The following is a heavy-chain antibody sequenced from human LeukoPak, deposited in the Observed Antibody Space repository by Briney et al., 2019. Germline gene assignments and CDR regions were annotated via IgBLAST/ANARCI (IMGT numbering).Heavy chain of an antibody. V-gene: IGHV3-48*02. CDR3: ARGQRYSTSPFDY. D-gene: IGHD3-16*02. J-gene: IGHJ4*02. CDR1: GCTFSDYS. CDR2: ISGGSGTI. Sequence: QPGGSLRPSCAASGCTFSDYSMNWVRQAPGKGLEWVSYISGGSGTIYYADSVKGRFTISSDNAKNSLFLQMNSLRDKDTAVYYCARGQRYSTSPFDYWGQETLLTVSS.